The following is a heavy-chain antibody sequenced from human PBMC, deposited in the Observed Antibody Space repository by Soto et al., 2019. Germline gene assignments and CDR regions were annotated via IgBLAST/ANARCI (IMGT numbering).Heavy chain of an antibody. V-gene: IGHV3-30*03. CDR3: AIGGQESLYSSGWYCIDY. CDR2: ISYDGSNK. Sequence: GGSLRLSCAASGFTFSSYGMHWVRQAPGKGLEWVAVISYDGSNKYYADSVKGRFTISRDNSKNTLYLQMNSLRAEDTAVYYCAIGGQESLYSSGWYCIDYWGPGTLVTVSS. D-gene: IGHD6-19*01. CDR1: GFTFSSYG. J-gene: IGHJ4*02.